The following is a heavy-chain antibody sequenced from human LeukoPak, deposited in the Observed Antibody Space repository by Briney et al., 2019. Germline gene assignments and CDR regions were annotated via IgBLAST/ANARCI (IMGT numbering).Heavy chain of an antibody. V-gene: IGHV1-69*13. D-gene: IGHD4/OR15-4a*01. CDR3: ARGGAKVFPFDP. CDR1: GGTFSSYA. J-gene: IGHJ5*02. CDR2: IIPIFGTA. Sequence: SVTVSFTASGGTFSSYAISWVRQAPGQGLEWMGGIIPIFGTANYAQKFQGRVTITADESTSTAYMELSSLRSEDTAVYYCARGGAKVFPFDPWGQGTLVTVSS.